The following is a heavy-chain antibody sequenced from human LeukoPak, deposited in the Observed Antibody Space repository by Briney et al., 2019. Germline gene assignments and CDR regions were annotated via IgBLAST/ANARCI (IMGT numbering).Heavy chain of an antibody. D-gene: IGHD6-6*01. CDR3: ARGSSSAGMYYYYYYMDV. CDR1: GGSFSGYH. J-gene: IGHJ6*03. V-gene: IGHV4-34*01. Sequence: SETLSLTCAVYGGSFSGYHWSWIRQPPGKGLEWIGEINHSGSTNYNPSLKSRVTISVDTSKNQFSLKLSSVTAADTAVYYCARGSSSAGMYYYYYYMDVWGKGTTVTVSS. CDR2: INHSGST.